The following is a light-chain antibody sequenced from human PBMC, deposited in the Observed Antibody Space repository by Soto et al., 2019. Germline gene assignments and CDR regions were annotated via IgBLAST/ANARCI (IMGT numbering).Light chain of an antibody. CDR2: EVR. CDR1: SSDVGAYNS. CDR3: SSHTSSSTLRVL. Sequence: QSVLTQPASVSGSPGQSITISCTGTSSDVGAYNSVSWYQHHPGKAPKLMIYEVRNRPSGVSDRFSGSKSGNTASLTISGLQAEDEGDYYCSSHTSSSTLRVLFGGGTKLTVL. V-gene: IGLV2-14*01. J-gene: IGLJ2*01.